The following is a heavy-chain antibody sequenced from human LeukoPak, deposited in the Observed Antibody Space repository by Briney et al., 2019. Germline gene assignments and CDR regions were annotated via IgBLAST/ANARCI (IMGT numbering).Heavy chain of an antibody. CDR3: ARDNSYGVDN. V-gene: IGHV4-59*01. CDR2: IYYSGST. D-gene: IGHD5-18*01. Sequence: SETLSLTCTVSGGSISSYYWSWIRQPPGKGLEWIGYIYYSGSTNYNPSLKSRVTISVDTSKNQFSLKLSSVTAADTAVYYCARDNSYGVDNWGQGTLVTVSS. J-gene: IGHJ4*02. CDR1: GGSISSYY.